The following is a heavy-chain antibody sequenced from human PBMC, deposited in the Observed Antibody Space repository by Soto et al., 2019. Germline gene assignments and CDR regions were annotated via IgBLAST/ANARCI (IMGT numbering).Heavy chain of an antibody. D-gene: IGHD3-22*01. CDR2: INHSGRV. V-gene: IGHV4-34*01. Sequence: LETLFPWWAVYCGSFGCRSWTWIRQSPGKGLEWIGDINHSGRVNYSPSLKSRVTISLDTSRNQFSLTLSAVTAADTAMYHCTTRAYDSNGYYRFDPWGHGNL. J-gene: IGHJ5*02. CDR1: CGSFGCRS. CDR3: TTRAYDSNGYYRFDP.